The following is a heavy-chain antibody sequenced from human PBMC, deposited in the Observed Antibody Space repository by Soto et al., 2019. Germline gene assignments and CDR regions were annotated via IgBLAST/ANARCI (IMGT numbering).Heavy chain of an antibody. CDR3: ARRRTIAVAPFDY. CDR1: GGSISSSSYF. Sequence: SETLSLTCTVSGGSISSSSYFWDWIRQPPGKGLEWIGSIYYRGSTYYSPSLKSRVSISVDTSNNQFSLKLSSVTAADTAVYYCARRRTIAVAPFDYWGQGILVTVSS. V-gene: IGHV4-39*01. J-gene: IGHJ4*02. CDR2: IYYRGST. D-gene: IGHD6-19*01.